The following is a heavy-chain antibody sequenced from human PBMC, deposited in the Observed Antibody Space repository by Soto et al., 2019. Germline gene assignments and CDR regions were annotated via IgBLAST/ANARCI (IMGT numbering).Heavy chain of an antibody. V-gene: IGHV3-21*01. Sequence: EVQLVESGGGLVKPGGSLRLSCAASGFTFSSYSMNWVRQAPGKGLEWVSSISSSSSYIYYADSVKGRFTISRDNAKNSLDLQMNSLRAEDTAVYYCARGGSGTPWDYWGQGTLVTVSS. CDR3: ARGGSGTPWDY. D-gene: IGHD3-10*01. CDR2: ISSSSSYI. CDR1: GFTFSSYS. J-gene: IGHJ4*02.